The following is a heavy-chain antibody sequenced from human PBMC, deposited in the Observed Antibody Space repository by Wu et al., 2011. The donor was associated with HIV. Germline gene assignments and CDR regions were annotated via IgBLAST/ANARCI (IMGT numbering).Heavy chain of an antibody. J-gene: IGHJ4*02. Sequence: QVQRVQSGAEVKKPGSSVKVSCKASGGTFSSYAINWVRQAPGQGLEWMGGIIPMFGTANYAQKFQGRVTITTDESTTTAYMELSSLRSEDTAVYYCARDLDIVVVPAATPVGFWGQGTLVTVSS. D-gene: IGHD2-2*01. CDR1: GGTFSSYA. CDR2: IIPMFGTA. V-gene: IGHV1-69*05. CDR3: ARDLDIVVVPAATPVGF.